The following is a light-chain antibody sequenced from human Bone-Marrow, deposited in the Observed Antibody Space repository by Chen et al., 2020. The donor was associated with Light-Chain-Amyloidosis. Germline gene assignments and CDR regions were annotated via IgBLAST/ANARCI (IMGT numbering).Light chain of an antibody. CDR1: SSDVGGYTF. CDR2: EVS. V-gene: IGLV2-8*01. Sequence: QSALTQPPSASGSPGQSVTISCTGASSDVGGYTFVSWYQQHPGKAPKLMIHEVSKRPSGVPDRFSGYKYGNTASLTVSGLQAEDEADYYCSSYLGNNNWVFGGGTKLTVL. CDR3: SSYLGNNNWV. J-gene: IGLJ3*02.